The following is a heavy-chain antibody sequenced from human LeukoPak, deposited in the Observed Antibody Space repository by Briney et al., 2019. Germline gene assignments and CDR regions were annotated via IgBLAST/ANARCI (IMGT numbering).Heavy chain of an antibody. D-gene: IGHD1-1*01. J-gene: IGHJ4*02. V-gene: IGHV3-30*02. Sequence: QAGGSLRLSCAASGFTFSSYGMHWVRQAPGKGLEWVAFIRYDGSNKYYADSVKGRFTISRDNSKNTLYLQMNSLRAEDTAVYYCAKDPVFDDLFQFDYWGQGTLVTVSS. CDR2: IRYDGSNK. CDR3: AKDPVFDDLFQFDY. CDR1: GFTFSSYG.